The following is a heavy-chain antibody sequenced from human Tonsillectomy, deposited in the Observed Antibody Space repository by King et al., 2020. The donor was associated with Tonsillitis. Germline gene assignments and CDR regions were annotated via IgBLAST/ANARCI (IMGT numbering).Heavy chain of an antibody. CDR3: ARAPVDTAPSY. D-gene: IGHD5-18*01. V-gene: IGHV3-66*01. CDR2: IFGGGTT. J-gene: IGHJ4*02. Sequence: VQLVESGGGLVQPGGSLRLSCAASGFTVSSSYMSWVRQAPGKGLEGVSVIFGGGTTYYVDSVKGRFTISRDNSKNTLYLQMNSLRAEDTAVYYCARAPVDTAPSYWGQGTLVTVSS. CDR1: GFTVSSSY.